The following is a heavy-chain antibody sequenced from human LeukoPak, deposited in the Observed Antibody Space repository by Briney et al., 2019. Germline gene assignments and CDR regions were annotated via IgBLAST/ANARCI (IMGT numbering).Heavy chain of an antibody. V-gene: IGHV1-18*01. D-gene: IGHD3-10*01. CDR3: ATVYYYGSGSYRAFDY. Sequence: ASVKVSCKASGYTFTSYGISWVRQAPGQGLEWMGWISAYNGNTIYAQKFQGRVTMTEDTSTDTAYMELSSLRSEDTAVYYCATVYYYGSGSYRAFDYWGQGTLVTVSS. CDR1: GYTFTSYG. J-gene: IGHJ4*02. CDR2: ISAYNGNT.